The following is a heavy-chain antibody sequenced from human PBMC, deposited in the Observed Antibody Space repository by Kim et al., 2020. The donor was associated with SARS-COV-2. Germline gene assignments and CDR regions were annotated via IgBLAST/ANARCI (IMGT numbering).Heavy chain of an antibody. CDR3: ARDGVEQWLVGGNWFDP. V-gene: IGHV3-30-3*01. CDR2: ISYDGSNK. Sequence: GGSLRLSCAASGFTFSSYAMHWVRQAPGKGLEWVAVISYDGSNKYYADSVKGRFTISRDNSKNTLYLQMNSLRAEDTAVYYCARDGVEQWLVGGNWFDPWGQGTLVTVSS. CDR1: GFTFSSYA. D-gene: IGHD6-19*01. J-gene: IGHJ5*02.